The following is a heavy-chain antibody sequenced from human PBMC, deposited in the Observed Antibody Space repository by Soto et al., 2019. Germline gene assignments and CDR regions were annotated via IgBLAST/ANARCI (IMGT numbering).Heavy chain of an antibody. CDR1: GGSFGTYA. D-gene: IGHD2-2*01. CDR2: IIPNFGST. Sequence: QVQLVQSGAEVKKPGSSVKVSCKASGGSFGTYAVSWVRQAPGQGLEWMGAIIPNFGSTNYAQKFQGRLTITADESTSTAYMELSRLKSEDTAVYYCAREDSSPFYYVVDVWGQGTTVTVSS. CDR3: AREDSSPFYYVVDV. V-gene: IGHV1-69*01. J-gene: IGHJ6*02.